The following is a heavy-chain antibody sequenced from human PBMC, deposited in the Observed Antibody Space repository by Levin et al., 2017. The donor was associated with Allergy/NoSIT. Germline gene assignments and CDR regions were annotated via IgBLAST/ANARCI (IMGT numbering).Heavy chain of an antibody. V-gene: IGHV3-21*01. CDR2: ISSSSSYI. J-gene: IGHJ4*02. CDR1: GFTFSSYS. CDR3: ARGSCSGGSCSPAY. D-gene: IGHD2-15*01. Sequence: GGSLRLSCAASGFTFSSYSMNWVRQAPGKGLEWVSSISSSSSYIYYADSVKGRFTISRDNAKNSLYLQMNSLRAEDTAVYYCARGSCSGGSCSPAYWGQGTLVTVSS.